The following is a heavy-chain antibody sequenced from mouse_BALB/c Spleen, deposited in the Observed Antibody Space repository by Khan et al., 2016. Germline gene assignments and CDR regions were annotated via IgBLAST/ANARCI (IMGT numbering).Heavy chain of an antibody. CDR2: KWGDGST. J-gene: IGHJ3*01. CDR3: ASYYDYDVVFAY. V-gene: IGHV2-6-7*01. D-gene: IGHD2-4*01. CDR1: GFSLTGFS. Sequence: VQLQESGPGLVAPSQSLSITCTVSGFSLTGFSVNWVRQPHGKGLEWLGMKWGDGSTDYNSDLQSRLSISKDNSKSQVYLNMNSLQTEDTASDYCASYYDYDVVFAYWCQGTLVTVSA.